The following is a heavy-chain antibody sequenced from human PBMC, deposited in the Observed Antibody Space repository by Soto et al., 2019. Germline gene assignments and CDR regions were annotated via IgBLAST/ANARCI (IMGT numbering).Heavy chain of an antibody. J-gene: IGHJ4*02. Sequence: RLSCAASGFTFSNAWMSWVRQAPGKGLEWVGRIKSKTDGGTTDYAAPVKGRFTISRDDSKNTLYLQMKSLKTEDTAVYYCTTGGGVLRDFDWLLPLFDYWGQGTLVTVSS. V-gene: IGHV3-15*01. D-gene: IGHD3-9*01. CDR3: TTGGGVLRDFDWLLPLFDY. CDR2: IKSKTDGGTT. CDR1: GFTFSNAW.